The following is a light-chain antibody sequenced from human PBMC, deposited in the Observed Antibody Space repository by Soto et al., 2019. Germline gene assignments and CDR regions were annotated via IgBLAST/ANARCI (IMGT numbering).Light chain of an antibody. CDR2: GAS. CDR3: QQYGSSLYT. Sequence: EIVLTQSPGTLSLSPGVRATLSCRASQNISNSYLAWYQQKPGQAPRLLIYGASSRATGIPDRFSGSGSGTDFTLTISRLEPEDFVVYYCQQYGSSLYTFGQGTKLEIK. J-gene: IGKJ2*01. CDR1: QNISNSY. V-gene: IGKV3-20*01.